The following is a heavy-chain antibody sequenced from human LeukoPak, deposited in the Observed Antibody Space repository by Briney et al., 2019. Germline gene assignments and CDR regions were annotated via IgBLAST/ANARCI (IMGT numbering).Heavy chain of an antibody. CDR2: ISTSSSNM. CDR3: ARDGTYSSSWVTSYDY. V-gene: IGHV3-48*03. CDR1: GFTFSSYQ. D-gene: IGHD6-13*01. J-gene: IGHJ4*02. Sequence: GGSLRLSCVASGFTFSSYQMKWVRQAPGKGREGVSMISTSSSNMYYADSVKGRFTISRDNAKNLLYLEMDSLGAEDTAVYYCARDGTYSSSWVTSYDYWGQGTLVTVSS.